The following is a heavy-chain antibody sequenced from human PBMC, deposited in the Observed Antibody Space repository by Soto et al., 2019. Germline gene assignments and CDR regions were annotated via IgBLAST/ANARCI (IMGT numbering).Heavy chain of an antibody. CDR1: GFSLSTSGVG. Sequence: QITLKESGPPLVKPTQTLTLTCTFSGFSLSTSGVGVGWIRQPPGKALEWLALIYWDDDKRYRPSLKSRLTITKDTSKNQVVLTLTNMGPVDTATYYCAYRRSRSDLDYWGQGTLVTVSS. D-gene: IGHD6-6*01. CDR3: AYRRSRSDLDY. J-gene: IGHJ4*02. V-gene: IGHV2-5*02. CDR2: IYWDDDK.